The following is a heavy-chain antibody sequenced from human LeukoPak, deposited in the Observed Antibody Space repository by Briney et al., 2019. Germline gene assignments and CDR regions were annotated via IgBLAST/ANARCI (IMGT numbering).Heavy chain of an antibody. CDR1: GFTFSSYS. J-gene: IGHJ6*02. CDR3: ARDMYYGSGTPMQFGMDV. V-gene: IGHV3-48*04. CDR2: ISNSGSTT. Sequence: GGSLRLSCAASGFTFSSYSMNWVRQAPGKGLEWVSFISNSGSTTYYADSVKGRFTISRDNAKNSLYLQMNSLRADDTAMYYCARDMYYGSGTPMQFGMDVWGQGTAVIVSS. D-gene: IGHD3-10*01.